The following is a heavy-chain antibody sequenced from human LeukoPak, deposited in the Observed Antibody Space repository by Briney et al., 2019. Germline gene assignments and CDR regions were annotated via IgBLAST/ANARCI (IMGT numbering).Heavy chain of an antibody. CDR1: GGSISSGDYY. V-gene: IGHV4-31*03. CDR2: IYYSGST. Sequence: SETLSLTCTVSGGSISSGDYYWSWIRQHPGKGLEWIGYIYYSGSTYYNPSLKSRVTISVDTSKNQFSLKLSSVTAADTAVYYCAKYSVPGDFWSGESGGMDVWGQGTTVTVSS. CDR3: AKYSVPGDFWSGESGGMDV. J-gene: IGHJ6*02. D-gene: IGHD3-3*01.